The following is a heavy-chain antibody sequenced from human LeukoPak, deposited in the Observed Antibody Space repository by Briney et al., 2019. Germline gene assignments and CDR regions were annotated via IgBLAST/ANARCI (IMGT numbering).Heavy chain of an antibody. D-gene: IGHD3-10*01. V-gene: IGHV3-20*04. CDR3: ARYGSGSYSADY. CDR1: GFTFDAFG. J-gene: IGHJ4*02. Sequence: GGSLRLSCAASGFTFDAFGMTWVRQAPGKGLEWVSAIRGDAGSTGYADSVKGRFTISRDNAKNSLYLQMNSLRAEDTAVYYCARYGSGSYSADYWGQGTLVTVSS. CDR2: IRGDAGST.